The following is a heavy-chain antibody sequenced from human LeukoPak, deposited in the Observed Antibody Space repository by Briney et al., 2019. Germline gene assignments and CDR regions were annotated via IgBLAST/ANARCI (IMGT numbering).Heavy chain of an antibody. CDR3: ARGPALPFWSGTYYYYYGMDV. Sequence: PGGSLRLSCAASGYTFTNYNMYWVRQPPGKGLEWIGEINHSGSTNYNPSLKSRVTISVDTSKNQFSLKLSSVTAADTAVYYCARGPALPFWSGTYYYYYGMDVWGQGTTVTVSS. CDR1: GYTFTNYN. V-gene: IGHV4-34*01. J-gene: IGHJ6*02. D-gene: IGHD3-3*01. CDR2: INHSGST.